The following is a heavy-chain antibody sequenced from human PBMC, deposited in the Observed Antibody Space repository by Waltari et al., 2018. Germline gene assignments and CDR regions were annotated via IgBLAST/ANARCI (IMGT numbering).Heavy chain of an antibody. CDR1: GFSFTSYF. CDR2: ITSSGGDT. J-gene: IGHJ4*02. D-gene: IGHD2-2*01. CDR3: AREKSSWLPTY. V-gene: IGHV3-23*01. Sequence: EVQLLESGGGLVQPGGSIKLFCAASGFSFTSYFMSWVRQAPGKGLEWVAGITSSGGDTAYADSVKGRFTISRDNSNNTLFLQMSSLSAEDTAVYYCAREKSSWLPTYWGQGTLVTVSS.